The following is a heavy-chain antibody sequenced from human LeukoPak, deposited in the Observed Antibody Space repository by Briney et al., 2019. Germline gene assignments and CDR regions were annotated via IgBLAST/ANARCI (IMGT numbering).Heavy chain of an antibody. CDR3: ARARGRWHLLPLDF. CDR1: GFTFSSFD. V-gene: IGHV3-30*04. CDR2: ISRGGSTK. J-gene: IGHJ4*02. Sequence: GGSLRLSCAASGFTFSSFDINWVRQAPGKGLEWLSVISRGGSTKHYADFVKGRFTISRDNSNTSLSLQMNSLGAEDATVDYCARARGRWHLLPLDFWGQGTLVTVST. D-gene: IGHD1-26*01.